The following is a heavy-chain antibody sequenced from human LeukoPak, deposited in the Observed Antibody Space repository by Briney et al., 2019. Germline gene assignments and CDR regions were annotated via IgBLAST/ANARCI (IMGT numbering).Heavy chain of an antibody. J-gene: IGHJ3*02. Sequence: SETLSLTCAVYGGSFSGYYWSWIRQPPGKGLEWIGEINHSGSTNYNPSLKSRVTISVDTSKNQFSLKRSSVTAADTAIYYCARGRGYNAFDIWGQGTIVTVSS. CDR3: ARGRGYNAFDI. CDR1: GGSFSGYY. D-gene: IGHD5-18*01. V-gene: IGHV4-34*01. CDR2: INHSGST.